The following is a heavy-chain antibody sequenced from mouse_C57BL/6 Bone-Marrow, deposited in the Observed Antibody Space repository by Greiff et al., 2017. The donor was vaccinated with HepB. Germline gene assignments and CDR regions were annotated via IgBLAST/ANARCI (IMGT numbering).Heavy chain of an antibody. CDR1: GFTFSSYA. J-gene: IGHJ2*01. Sequence: EVHLVESGGGLVKPGGSLKLSCAASGFTFSSYAMSWVRQTPEKRLEWVATISDGGSYTYYPDNVKGRFTISRDNAKNNLYLQMSHLKSEDTAMYYCARGYYGSSYVVLDYWGQGTTLTVSS. CDR2: ISDGGSYT. V-gene: IGHV5-4*01. D-gene: IGHD1-1*01. CDR3: ARGYYGSSYVVLDY.